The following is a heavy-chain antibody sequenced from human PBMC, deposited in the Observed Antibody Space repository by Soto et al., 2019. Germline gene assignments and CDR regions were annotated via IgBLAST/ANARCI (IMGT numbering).Heavy chain of an antibody. CDR2: IYYSGST. CDR3: ARDPQQASSYYYYGMDV. D-gene: IGHD6-13*01. J-gene: IGHJ6*02. Sequence: QVQPQESGPGLVKPSQTLSLTCTVSGGSISSGGYYWSWIRQHPGKGLEWIGYIYYSGSTYYNPSLKSRVTISVDTSKNQFSLKLSSVTAADTAVYYCARDPQQASSYYYYGMDVWGQGTTVTVSS. CDR1: GGSISSGGYY. V-gene: IGHV4-31*03.